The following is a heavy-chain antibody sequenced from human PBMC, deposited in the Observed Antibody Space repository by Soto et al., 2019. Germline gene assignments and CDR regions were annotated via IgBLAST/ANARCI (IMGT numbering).Heavy chain of an antibody. CDR3: ARSSTSENYFDY. V-gene: IGHV4-31*03. Sequence: TLSLTCTVSGGSISSGGYYWSWIRQHPGKGLEWIGYIYYSGSTYYNPSLKSRVTISVDTSKNQFSLKLSSVTAADTAVYYCARSSTSENYFDYWGQGTLVTVSS. CDR1: GGSISSGGYY. D-gene: IGHD2-2*01. CDR2: IYYSGST. J-gene: IGHJ4*02.